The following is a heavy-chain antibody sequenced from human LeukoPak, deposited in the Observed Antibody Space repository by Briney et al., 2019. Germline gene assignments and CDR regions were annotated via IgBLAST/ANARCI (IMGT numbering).Heavy chain of an antibody. V-gene: IGHV3-74*01. CDR1: GFTFSNYW. D-gene: IGHD2-2*02. Sequence: GSLRLSCAASGFTFSNYWMHWVRQAPGKGLVWVSRMNSDGSSTSYGDFVKGRFAISRDNAKNTLYLQMNSLGPEDTAVYHCARRYRWANWYFDLWGRGTLVTVSS. CDR2: MNSDGSST. CDR3: ARRYRWANWYFDL. J-gene: IGHJ2*01.